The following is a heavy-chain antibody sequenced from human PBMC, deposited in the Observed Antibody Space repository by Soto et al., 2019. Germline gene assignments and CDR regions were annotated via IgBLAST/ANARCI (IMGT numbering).Heavy chain of an antibody. Sequence: ASLKVSSRAFVNTFTTMVRLWLRKTPGKRLEWMGWINAGNGNTKYSQKFQGRVTITRDTSASTAYMELSSLRSEDTAVYYCARSYSSSWYPHVRKDYYYYGMDVWGQGTTVNVSS. CDR3: ARSYSSSWYPHVRKDYYYYGMDV. V-gene: IGHV1-3*01. D-gene: IGHD6-13*01. J-gene: IGHJ6*02. CDR1: VNTFTTMV. CDR2: INAGNGNT.